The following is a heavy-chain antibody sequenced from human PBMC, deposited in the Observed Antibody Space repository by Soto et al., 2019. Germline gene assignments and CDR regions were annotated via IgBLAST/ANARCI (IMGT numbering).Heavy chain of an antibody. V-gene: IGHV5-51*01. CDR1: GYSFTSYW. CDR3: ARHIGRLCGGDCYSDLQYYYYGMDV. D-gene: IGHD2-21*02. J-gene: IGHJ6*02. Sequence: PGESLKISCKGSGYSFTSYWIGWVRQMPGKGLEWMGIIYPGDSDTRYSPSFQGQVTISADKSISTAYLQWSSLKASDTAMYYCARHIGRLCGGDCYSDLQYYYYGMDVWGQGTTVTVSS. CDR2: IYPGDSDT.